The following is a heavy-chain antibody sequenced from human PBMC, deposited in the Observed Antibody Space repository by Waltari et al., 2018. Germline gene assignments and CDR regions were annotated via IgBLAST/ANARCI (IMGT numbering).Heavy chain of an antibody. Sequence: EVQLVESGGGLVQPGGSLRLSCAASGFTFSSYSMNWVRQAPGKGLEWVSYISSSSTIYYADSVKGRFTISRDNAKNSLYLQMNSLRAEDTAVYYCARDRTIFGVVIIPQNYFDYWGQGTLVTVSS. D-gene: IGHD3-3*01. CDR2: ISSSSTI. CDR3: ARDRTIFGVVIIPQNYFDY. V-gene: IGHV3-48*01. J-gene: IGHJ4*02. CDR1: GFTFSSYS.